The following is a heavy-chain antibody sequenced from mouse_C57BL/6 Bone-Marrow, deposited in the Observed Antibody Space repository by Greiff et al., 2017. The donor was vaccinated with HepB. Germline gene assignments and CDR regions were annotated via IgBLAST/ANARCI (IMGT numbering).Heavy chain of an antibody. J-gene: IGHJ1*03. V-gene: IGHV1-69*01. Sequence: VQLQQPGAELVMPGASVKLSCKASGYTFTSYWMHWVKQRPGQGLEWIGEFDPSDSYTNYNQKFKGKSTLTVDKSSSTAYMQLSSLTSEDSAVYYCARGYYYGSSYWYFDVWGTGTTVTVSS. CDR3: ARGYYYGSSYWYFDV. D-gene: IGHD1-1*01. CDR2: FDPSDSYT. CDR1: GYTFTSYW.